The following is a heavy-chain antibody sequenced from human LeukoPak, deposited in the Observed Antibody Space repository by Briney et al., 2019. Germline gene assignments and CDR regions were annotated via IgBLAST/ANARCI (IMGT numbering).Heavy chain of an antibody. V-gene: IGHV2-5*02. D-gene: IGHD2-2*01. J-gene: IGHJ4*02. Sequence: SGPTLVNPTPTLTLTCTFSGFSLSTRGVGVGWIRQPPGKALEWLALIYWDDDKRYSPSLKSRLTITKDTSKNQVVLTMTNMDPVDTATYYCAHSPLGYCSSTSCYHFDYWGQGTLVTVSS. CDR1: GFSLSTRGVG. CDR2: IYWDDDK. CDR3: AHSPLGYCSSTSCYHFDY.